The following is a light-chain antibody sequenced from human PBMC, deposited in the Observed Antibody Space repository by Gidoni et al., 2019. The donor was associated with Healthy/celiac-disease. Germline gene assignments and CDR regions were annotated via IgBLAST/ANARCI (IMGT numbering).Light chain of an antibody. Sequence: DIQMTQSPPSLSASVGDRVTITCRARQSISSYLNWYQQKPGKAPKLLIYAASSLQSGVPSRFSGSGSGTDFTLTISSLQPEDFATYYCQQGNSTPWTFGQGTKVEIK. CDR2: AAS. J-gene: IGKJ1*01. CDR3: QQGNSTPWT. V-gene: IGKV1-39*01. CDR1: QSISSY.